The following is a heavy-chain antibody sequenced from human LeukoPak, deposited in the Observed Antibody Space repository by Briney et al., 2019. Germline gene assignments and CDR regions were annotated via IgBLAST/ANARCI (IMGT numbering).Heavy chain of an antibody. V-gene: IGHV4-39*07. Sequence: SETLSLTCTVSGGSISSSSYYWGWIRRPPGKGLEWIGSIYYSGSTYYNPSLKSRVTISVDTSKNQFSLKLSSVTAADTAVYYCARGDTAMVFDYWGQGTLVTVSS. CDR1: GGSISSSSYY. CDR2: IYYSGST. D-gene: IGHD5-18*01. CDR3: ARGDTAMVFDY. J-gene: IGHJ4*02.